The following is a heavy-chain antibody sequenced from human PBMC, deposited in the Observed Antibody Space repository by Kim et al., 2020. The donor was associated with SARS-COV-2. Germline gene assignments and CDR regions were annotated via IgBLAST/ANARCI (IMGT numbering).Heavy chain of an antibody. CDR1: GFDFPYYW. CDR3: ARASPEYDFWNGYKFPGSSSV. Sequence: GGSLRLSCVASGFDFPYYWMNWVRQAPGKGLEWVANIKHDASEENYLDSVKGRFIISRDNAKNSIFLDMNRLTAEDTALYYCARASPEYDFWNGYKFPGSSSVWGQGTMVSVSS. J-gene: IGHJ3*01. D-gene: IGHD3-3*01. CDR2: IKHDASEE. V-gene: IGHV3-7*01.